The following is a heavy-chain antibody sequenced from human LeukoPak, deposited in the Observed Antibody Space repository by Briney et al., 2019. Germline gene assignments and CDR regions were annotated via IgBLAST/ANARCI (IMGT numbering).Heavy chain of an antibody. CDR3: ARDTARWGVAGHRSPNTGGAFDI. Sequence: ASVKLSCKASGYTFTSYSISWVRQAPGQGLEWMGWISAYNGNTNYAQKLQGRVTMTTDTSTSTAYMELRSLRSDDTAVYYCARDTARWGVAGHRSPNTGGAFDIWGQGTMVTVSS. CDR1: GYTFTSYS. CDR2: ISAYNGNT. V-gene: IGHV1-18*01. D-gene: IGHD6-19*01. J-gene: IGHJ3*02.